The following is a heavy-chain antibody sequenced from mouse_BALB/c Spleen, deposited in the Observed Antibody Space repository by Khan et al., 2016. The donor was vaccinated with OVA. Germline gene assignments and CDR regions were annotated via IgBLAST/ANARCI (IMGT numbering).Heavy chain of an antibody. Sequence: EVKLVESGGGLVQPGGSRKLSCVVSGFTFSSFGMHWVRQAPKKGLEWVAYISSGSSTIYYVDTVKGRFTISRDNPKNTLFLQMTRLRSEDTAMYYCARSGGNFHWYFDVWGAGTSVTVSS. CDR1: GFTFSSFG. V-gene: IGHV5-17*02. D-gene: IGHD2-1*01. CDR3: ARSGGNFHWYFDV. J-gene: IGHJ1*01. CDR2: ISSGSSTI.